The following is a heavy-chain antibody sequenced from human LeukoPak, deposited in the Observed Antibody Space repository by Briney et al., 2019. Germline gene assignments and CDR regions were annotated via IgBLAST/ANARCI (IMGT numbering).Heavy chain of an antibody. J-gene: IGHJ4*02. CDR2: TYDSGSS. V-gene: IGHV4-59*01. Sequence: PSETLSLTCAVSGGSMRNYYRSWIRQPPGKGLERIGYTYDSGSSSYNPSLRSRVSISIDTSKNQFSLNLSSVTAADTAVYYCARGWASSWYYFDFWGQGTLVTVSS. CDR1: GGSMRNYY. CDR3: ARGWASSWYYFDF. D-gene: IGHD2-2*01.